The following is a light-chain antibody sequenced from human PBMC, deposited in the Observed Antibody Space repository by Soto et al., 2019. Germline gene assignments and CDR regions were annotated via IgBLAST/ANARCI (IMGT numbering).Light chain of an antibody. CDR3: QQYGSSPWT. J-gene: IGKJ1*01. CDR1: QSVSSSY. Sequence: EIVVTQSPGTLSLSPGERATLSCRASQSVSSSYLAWYQQKPGQAPRLLIYGASSRATGIPDRFSGSGSGTEFNLTISRLEPEDFAVYYCQQYGSSPWTFGQGTKVEIK. V-gene: IGKV3-20*01. CDR2: GAS.